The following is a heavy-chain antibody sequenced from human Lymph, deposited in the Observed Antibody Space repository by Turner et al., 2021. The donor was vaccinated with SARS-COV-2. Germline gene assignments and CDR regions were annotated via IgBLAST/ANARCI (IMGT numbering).Heavy chain of an antibody. D-gene: IGHD3-16*01. J-gene: IGHJ6*02. CDR2: ISGSGGST. V-gene: IGHV3-23*01. CDR3: ANLYPTVSWEFPYGMDV. Sequence: EVQLLESGGGLVQPGGSLRLSCEASGFTFNNYAMSWVRQAPGKGLEWVSTISGSGGSTYYADSVKGRSIISRDNSKNTLYLQMNSLRAEDTAVYYCANLYPTVSWEFPYGMDVWGQGTTVTVSS. CDR1: GFTFNNYA.